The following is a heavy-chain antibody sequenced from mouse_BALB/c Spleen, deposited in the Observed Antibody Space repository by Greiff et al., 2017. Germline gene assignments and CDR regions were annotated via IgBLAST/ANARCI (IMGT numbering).Heavy chain of an antibody. Sequence: EVKVVESGGGLVKPGGSLKLSCAASGFTFSSYTMSWVRQTPEKRLEWVATISSGGSYTYYPDSVKGRFTISRDNAKNTLYLQMSSLKSEDTAMYYCTRDGGLRPGTWFAYWGQGTLVTVSA. CDR2: ISSGGSYT. CDR1: GFTFSSYT. J-gene: IGHJ3*01. D-gene: IGHD2-2*01. CDR3: TRDGGLRPGTWFAY. V-gene: IGHV5-6-4*01.